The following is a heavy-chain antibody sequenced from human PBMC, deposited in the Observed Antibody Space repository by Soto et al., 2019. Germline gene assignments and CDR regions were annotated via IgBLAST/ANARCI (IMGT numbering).Heavy chain of an antibody. CDR2: ISAYNGNI. CDR1: GYTFSTYG. V-gene: IGHV1-18*01. CDR3: ARAHGSFDY. Sequence: QVQLMQSGAEVKKPGASVKVSCKASGYTFSTYGITWVRQAPGQGLEWMGWISAYNGNINYAEHLQDRVTMTTDTSTSTAYMELRSLRSDDTAVYYCARAHGSFDYWGQGTLVTVSS. J-gene: IGHJ4*02.